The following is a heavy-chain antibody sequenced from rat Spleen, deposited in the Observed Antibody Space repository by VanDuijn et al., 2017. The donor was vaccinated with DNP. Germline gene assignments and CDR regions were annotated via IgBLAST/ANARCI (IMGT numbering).Heavy chain of an antibody. J-gene: IGHJ2*01. CDR3: ARVGIPITAVPYYFDY. CDR1: GFSLPSYG. V-gene: IGHV2-16*01. D-gene: IGHD2-6*01. CDR2: IWRDGST. Sequence: QVQLKESGPGLVQPSQTLSLTCTVSGFSLPSYGVSWVRQTPGKGLEGIGEIWRDGSTHNNPALKSRLSISRDTSKSQVFLKMNSLQTEDTAMYFCARVGIPITAVPYYFDYWGQGVMVTVSS.